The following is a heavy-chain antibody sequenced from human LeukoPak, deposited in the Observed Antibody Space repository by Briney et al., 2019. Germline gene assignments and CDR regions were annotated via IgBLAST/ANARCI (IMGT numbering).Heavy chain of an antibody. Sequence: QPGGSLRLSCAASGFTFSSYAMHWVRQAPGKGLEYVSAISSNGGSTYYANSVKGRFTISRDNSKNSLYLQMNSLRTEDTALYYCAKDFGGHDYGDYVPVYFDYWGQGTLVTVSS. CDR1: GFTFSSYA. J-gene: IGHJ4*02. D-gene: IGHD4-17*01. CDR2: ISSNGGST. CDR3: AKDFGGHDYGDYVPVYFDY. V-gene: IGHV3-64*01.